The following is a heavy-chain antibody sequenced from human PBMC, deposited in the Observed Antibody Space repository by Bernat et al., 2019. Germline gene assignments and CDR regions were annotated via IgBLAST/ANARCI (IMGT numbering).Heavy chain of an antibody. CDR1: GFTFSGSA. CDR2: IRSKANSYAT. D-gene: IGHD1-26*01. Sequence: VQLVESGGGVVQPGRSLRLSCAASGFTFSGSAMHWVRQASGKGLEWVGRIRSKANSYATAYAASVKGRFTISRDDSKNTAYLQMNSLKTEDTAVYYCTRHGTSTYYYYYGMDVWGQGTTVTVSS. CDR3: TRHGTSTYYYYYGMDV. J-gene: IGHJ6*02. V-gene: IGHV3-73*01.